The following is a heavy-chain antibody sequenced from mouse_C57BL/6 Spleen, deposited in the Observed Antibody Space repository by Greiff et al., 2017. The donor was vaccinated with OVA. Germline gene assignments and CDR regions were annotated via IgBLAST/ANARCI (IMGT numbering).Heavy chain of an antibody. D-gene: IGHD2-4*01. CDR3: ARWPTRPYDYDVRGHGSGDY. J-gene: IGHJ4*01. V-gene: IGHV1-59*01. Sequence: QVQLQQPGAELVRPGTSVKLSCKASGYTFTSYWMHWVKQRPGQGLEWIGVIDPSDSYTNYNQKFKGKATLTVDTSSSTAYMQLSSLTSEDSAVYYGARWPTRPYDYDVRGHGSGDYWGQGTSVTVSS. CDR2: IDPSDSYT. CDR1: GYTFTSYW.